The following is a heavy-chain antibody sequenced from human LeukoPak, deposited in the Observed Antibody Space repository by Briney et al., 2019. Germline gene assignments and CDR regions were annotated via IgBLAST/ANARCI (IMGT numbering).Heavy chain of an antibody. Sequence: GGSLRLSCAASGFTFSDYYMSWIRQAPGKGLEWVSYISSSGSTIYYADSVKGRFTISRDNAKNSLYLQMNSLRAEDTAVYYCARELLESKYYYDTSGYYCWFDPWGQGTLVTVSS. J-gene: IGHJ5*02. D-gene: IGHD3-22*01. CDR2: ISSSGSTI. CDR1: GFTFSDYY. V-gene: IGHV3-11*01. CDR3: ARELLESKYYYDTSGYYCWFDP.